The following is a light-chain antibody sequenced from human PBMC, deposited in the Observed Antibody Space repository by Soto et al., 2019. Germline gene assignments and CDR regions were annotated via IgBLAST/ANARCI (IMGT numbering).Light chain of an antibody. CDR2: GAS. J-gene: IGKJ1*01. Sequence: EIVMTQSPATLSVSPGERATLSCRASQSVSSNLAWYQQKPGQAPRLLMYGASTRATGIPARFSGSGSGTEFTLNISSLQSEDFAVYYCQQYKNWLRTFGQGTKVEIK. CDR3: QQYKNWLRT. V-gene: IGKV3-15*01. CDR1: QSVSSN.